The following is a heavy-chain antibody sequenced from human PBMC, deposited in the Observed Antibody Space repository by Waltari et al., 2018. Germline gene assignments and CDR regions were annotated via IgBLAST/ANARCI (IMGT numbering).Heavy chain of an antibody. V-gene: IGHV1-69*10. J-gene: IGHJ4*02. CDR3: ARVEAANYYGSGSYYYDY. CDR1: GGTFSSYA. D-gene: IGHD3-10*01. Sequence: QVQLVQSGAEVKKPGSSVKVSCKASGGTFSSYAISWVRQAPGQGLAWMGGIITSLGIAKHAKQFQGRGTITADKSTSTAYMELSRLRSEDTAVYYCARVEAANYYGSGSYYYDYWGQGTLVTVSS. CDR2: IITSLGIA.